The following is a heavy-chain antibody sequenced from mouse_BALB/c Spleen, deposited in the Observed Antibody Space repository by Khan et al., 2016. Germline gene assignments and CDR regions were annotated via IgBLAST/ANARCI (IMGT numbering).Heavy chain of an antibody. J-gene: IGHJ4*01. D-gene: IGHD1-2*01. CDR2: MNPYTGEP. CDR3: ARLTYYGYYYAMDY. Sequence: QIQLVQSGPELKKPGETVKISCKASGYTFTNYGMNWVRQAPGKGLQWMGWMNPYTGEPTYTDDFKGRFAFSLETSASTAYLQINNLKNEDTATYFCARLTYYGYYYAMDYWGQGTSVTVSS. CDR1: GYTFTNYG. V-gene: IGHV9-3-1*01.